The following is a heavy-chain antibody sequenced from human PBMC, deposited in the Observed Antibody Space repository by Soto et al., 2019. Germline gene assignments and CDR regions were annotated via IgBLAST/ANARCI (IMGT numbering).Heavy chain of an antibody. V-gene: IGHV3-48*02. Sequence: DVQLVESGGGLVQRGGSLRLSCAGSGFIFSDYCINWVRQAPGKGLEWVSSISSSGTTMYYADSVKGRFTLSRDSAKSSLYLQLNSLRDEDTAVYYCARGAYSGSFYSWFDPWGQGTLVTVSS. CDR3: ARGAYSGSFYSWFDP. J-gene: IGHJ5*02. D-gene: IGHD1-26*01. CDR2: ISSSGTTM. CDR1: GFIFSDYC.